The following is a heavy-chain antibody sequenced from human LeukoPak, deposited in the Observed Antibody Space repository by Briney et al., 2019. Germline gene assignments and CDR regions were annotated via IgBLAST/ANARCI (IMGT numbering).Heavy chain of an antibody. CDR2: IYHSGSG. Sequence: SETLSLTCAVSSYSISSGHYWGWIRQPPGKGLELIGSIYHSGSGYYTPSLKSRVTISVDTSKNQFSLKLSSVTAADTAIYYCARISGGGIPTYFDYWGQGTLVTVSS. J-gene: IGHJ4*02. D-gene: IGHD4-23*01. CDR3: ARISGGGIPTYFDY. V-gene: IGHV4-38-2*01. CDR1: SYSISSGHY.